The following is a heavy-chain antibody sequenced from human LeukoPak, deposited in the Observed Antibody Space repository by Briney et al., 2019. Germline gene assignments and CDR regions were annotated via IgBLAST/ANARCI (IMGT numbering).Heavy chain of an antibody. CDR2: IYYSGST. J-gene: IGHJ4*02. Sequence: SETLSLTCTVSGGAITSSSDYWGWIRQPPGKGLEWIGNIYYSGSTYYNPSLKSRVTISVDTSKNQFSLKLSSVTAADTAVYYCAVWMTAGTRRFDYWGQGTLV. V-gene: IGHV4-39*01. CDR3: AVWMTAGTRRFDY. D-gene: IGHD6-13*01. CDR1: GGAITSSSDY.